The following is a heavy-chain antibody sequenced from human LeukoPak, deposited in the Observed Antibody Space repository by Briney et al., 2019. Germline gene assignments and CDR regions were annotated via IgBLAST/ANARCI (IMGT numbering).Heavy chain of an antibody. CDR2: ISTTSTYT. Sequence: GGSLRLSCAASGFTFSDYYMSWIRQAPGKGLEWVSYISTTSTYTNYADSVKGRFTISRDNAKNSLHLQMDNLRAEDTAIYYCSWRLECWGQGTLVTVSS. CDR3: SWRLEC. J-gene: IGHJ4*02. D-gene: IGHD3-3*01. V-gene: IGHV3-11*03. CDR1: GFTFSDYY.